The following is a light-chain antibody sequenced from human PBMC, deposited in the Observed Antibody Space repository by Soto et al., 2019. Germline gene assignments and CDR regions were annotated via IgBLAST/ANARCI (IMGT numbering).Light chain of an antibody. CDR3: QVWDSNFDRGV. Sequence: SYELTQPPSGSVAPGQTARITCGGNNIGTKSVHWYQQRPGQAPVLVIYYDGDRPSGIPDRFSGSNSGNTATLTIGRVEAGDEADYYCQVWDSNFDRGVFGGGTKLTVL. CDR1: NIGTKS. CDR2: YDG. V-gene: IGLV3-21*04. J-gene: IGLJ2*01.